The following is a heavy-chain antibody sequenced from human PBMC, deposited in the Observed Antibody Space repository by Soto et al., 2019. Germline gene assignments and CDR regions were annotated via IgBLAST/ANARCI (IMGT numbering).Heavy chain of an antibody. CDR2: INPSSGDT. CDR3: TREVVGAQTALDF. Sequence: GASVKVSCKASGYIFTVYYMHWVREAPGQGLEWMGWINPSSGDTNYAQKFQGWVTMTRDTSISTAYLELSRLRFDDTAIYYCTREVVGAQTALDFWGQGALVTVSS. CDR1: GYIFTVYY. D-gene: IGHD2-15*01. J-gene: IGHJ4*02. V-gene: IGHV1-2*04.